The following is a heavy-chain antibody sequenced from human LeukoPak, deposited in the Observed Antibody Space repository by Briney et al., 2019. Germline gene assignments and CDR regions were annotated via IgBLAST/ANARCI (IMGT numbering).Heavy chain of an antibody. Sequence: SGPTLVNPTQTLTLTCTFSGFSLTTNGVGVGWIRQPPGGGLEWLAVVYWTDDERYRPSLQSRLSITKDTSKNQVLLTMTDMDTVDTGTYYCAHRNTTTAGAFDIWGQGTMVTVSS. CDR2: VYWTDDE. D-gene: IGHD1-1*01. J-gene: IGHJ3*02. V-gene: IGHV2-5*01. CDR1: GFSLTTNGVG. CDR3: AHRNTTTAGAFDI.